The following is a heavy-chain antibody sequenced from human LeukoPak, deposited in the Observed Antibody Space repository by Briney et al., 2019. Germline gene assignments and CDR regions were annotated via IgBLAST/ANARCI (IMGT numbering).Heavy chain of an antibody. Sequence: GGSLRLSCAASGFTFSSYAMSWVRQAPGKGLEWVSAISGSGGSTYYADSVKGRFTISRDNSKNTLYLQMNGLRAEDTAVYYCAKCGVKWTPRGGHAFDIWGQGTMVTVSS. CDR1: GFTFSSYA. CDR2: ISGSGGST. V-gene: IGHV3-23*01. D-gene: IGHD2-15*01. J-gene: IGHJ3*02. CDR3: AKCGVKWTPRGGHAFDI.